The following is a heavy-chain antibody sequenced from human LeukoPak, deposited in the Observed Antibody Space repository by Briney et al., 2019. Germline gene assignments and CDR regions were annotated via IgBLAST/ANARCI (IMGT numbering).Heavy chain of an antibody. CDR1: GGSISSGSYY. D-gene: IGHD6-19*01. CDR3: ARGVGSIAVAGCYFDY. Sequence: SETLSLTCTVSGGSISSGSYYWSWIRQPAGKGLEWIGRIYTSGSTNYNPSLKSRVTISVDASKNRFSLKLSSVTAADTAVYYCARGVGSIAVAGCYFDYWGQGTLVTVSS. J-gene: IGHJ4*02. V-gene: IGHV4-61*02. CDR2: IYTSGST.